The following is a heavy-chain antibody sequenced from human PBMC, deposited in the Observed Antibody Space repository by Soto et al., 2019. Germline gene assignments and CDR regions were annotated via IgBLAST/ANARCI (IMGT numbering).Heavy chain of an antibody. CDR1: GGTFSSYA. Sequence: SVKVSCKASGGTFSSYAISWVRQAPGQGLEWMGGIIPIFGTANYAQKFQGRVTITADESTSTAYMELSSLRSEDTAVYYCASIRDYYDSSGYAFDYWGQGTLVTVSS. J-gene: IGHJ4*02. CDR2: IIPIFGTA. V-gene: IGHV1-69*13. CDR3: ASIRDYYDSSGYAFDY. D-gene: IGHD3-22*01.